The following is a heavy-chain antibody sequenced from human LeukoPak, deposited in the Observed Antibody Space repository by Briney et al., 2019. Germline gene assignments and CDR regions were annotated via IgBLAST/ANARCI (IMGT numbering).Heavy chain of an antibody. V-gene: IGHV3-23*01. D-gene: IGHD6-19*01. J-gene: IGHJ4*02. CDR1: GFTFSSYA. CDR2: ISGSGGST. Sequence: GGSLRLSCAASGFTFSSYAMSWVRQAPGKGLEWVSAISGSGGSTYYADSVKGRFTTSRDNSKNTLYLQMNSLRAEDTAVYYCAKDLLIAVAGIDYWGQGTLVTVSS. CDR3: AKDLLIAVAGIDY.